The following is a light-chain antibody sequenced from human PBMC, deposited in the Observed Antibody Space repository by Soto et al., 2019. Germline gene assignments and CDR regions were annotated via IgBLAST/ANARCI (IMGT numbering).Light chain of an antibody. V-gene: IGKV3-20*01. CDR1: QSVSSDH. J-gene: IGKJ1*01. CDR2: GAS. CDR3: QQYGRSWWT. Sequence: EIVLTQSAGTLSLSPGERATLSCRTSQSVSSDHLAWYQQKSGQAPRLLIYGASNRATGIPDRFSGSGSGTDFTLTISRLEPEDFAVYHCQQYGRSWWTFGQGTKVDI.